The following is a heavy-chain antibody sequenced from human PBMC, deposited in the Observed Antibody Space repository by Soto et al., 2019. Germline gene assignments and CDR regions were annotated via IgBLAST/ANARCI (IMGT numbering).Heavy chain of an antibody. J-gene: IGHJ4*02. CDR3: AKFSNWYGMVY. Sequence: EVQLLESGGGVAQPGGSLRLSCAASGFTFSSYVITWVRQAPGRGLKWVSAVSGSGGSTYYADSVKGRFTISRDNSNNTLYLQMNSLRAEDTAVYYCAKFSNWYGMVYWGQGTLVTVSS. D-gene: IGHD1-20*01. CDR1: GFTFSSYV. CDR2: VSGSGGST. V-gene: IGHV3-23*01.